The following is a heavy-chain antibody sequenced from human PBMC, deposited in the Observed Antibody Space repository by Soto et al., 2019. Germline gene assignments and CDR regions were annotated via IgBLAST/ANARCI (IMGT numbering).Heavy chain of an antibody. CDR2: IYHSGST. CDR1: GGSISSGGYS. D-gene: IGHD5-12*01. V-gene: IGHV4-30-2*01. CDR3: ASQKNRGYSGYDLDY. J-gene: IGHJ4*02. Sequence: QLQLQESGSGLVKPSQTLSLTCAVSGGSISSGGYSWSWIRQPPGKGLEWIGYIYHSGSTYYNPSLKSRVTIPVDRSKNQFSLKLSSVTAADTAVYYCASQKNRGYSGYDLDYWGQGTLVTVSS.